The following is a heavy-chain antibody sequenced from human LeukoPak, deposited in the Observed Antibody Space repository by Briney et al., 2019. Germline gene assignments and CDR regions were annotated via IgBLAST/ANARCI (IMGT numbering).Heavy chain of an antibody. Sequence: SETLSLTCAVYGGSFSGYYWSWIRQPPGKGLEWIGGINHSGSTNYNPSLKSRVTISVDTSKNQFSLKLSSVTAADTAVYYCARGQGAPNYYDSSGYYWWNKKAYYFDYWGQGTLVTVSS. J-gene: IGHJ4*02. V-gene: IGHV4-34*01. CDR3: ARGQGAPNYYDSSGYYWWNKKAYYFDY. CDR2: INHSGST. CDR1: GGSFSGYY. D-gene: IGHD3-22*01.